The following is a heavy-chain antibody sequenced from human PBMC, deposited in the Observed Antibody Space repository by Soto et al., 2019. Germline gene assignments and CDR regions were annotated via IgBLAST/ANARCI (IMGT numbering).Heavy chain of an antibody. CDR3: ARDVSYYDSSGYNWFDP. CDR2: INPSGGST. Sequence: QVQLVQSGAEVKKPGASVKVSCKASGYTFTSYYMHWVRQAPGQGLEWMGIINPSGGSTSYAQKFQGRVTMTRDTSTSTVYMELSSLRSEDTVVYYCARDVSYYDSSGYNWFDPWGQGTLVTVSS. CDR1: GYTFTSYY. J-gene: IGHJ5*02. V-gene: IGHV1-46*01. D-gene: IGHD3-22*01.